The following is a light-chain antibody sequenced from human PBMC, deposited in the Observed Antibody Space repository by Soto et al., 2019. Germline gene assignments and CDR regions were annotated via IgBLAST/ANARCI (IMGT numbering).Light chain of an antibody. V-gene: IGKV3-15*01. CDR1: QSLSNN. CDR3: QQYNNWPPWT. CDR2: GAS. J-gene: IGKJ1*01. Sequence: IVMTQSPATLSVSPGERATLSCRASQSLSNNLAWYQQKPGQAPRLLIYGASTRATGIPARFSGSGSGTELTLTISSLQSEDFAVYYCQQYNNWPPWTFGQGTKVEIK.